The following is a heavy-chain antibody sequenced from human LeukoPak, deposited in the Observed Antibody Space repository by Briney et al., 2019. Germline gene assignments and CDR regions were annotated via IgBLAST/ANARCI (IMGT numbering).Heavy chain of an antibody. CDR1: GYTLTELS. CDR3: ATGDYGDYVGAFDY. CDR2: FDPEDGET. J-gene: IGHJ4*02. V-gene: IGHV1-24*01. D-gene: IGHD4-17*01. Sequence: ASVKVSCKVSGYTLTELSMHWVRQPPGKGLEWMGGFDPEDGETIYAQKFQGRVTMTEDTSTDTAYMELSSLRSEDTAVYYCATGDYGDYVGAFDYWGQGTLVTVSS.